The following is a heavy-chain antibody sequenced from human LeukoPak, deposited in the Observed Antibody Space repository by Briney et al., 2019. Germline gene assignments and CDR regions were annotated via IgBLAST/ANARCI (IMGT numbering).Heavy chain of an antibody. D-gene: IGHD4-17*01. V-gene: IGHV3-30*18. CDR2: ISYDGSNK. Sequence: GRSLRLSCAASGFTFSSYGMLWVRQAPGKGLEWVAVISYDGSNKYYADSVKGRFTISRDNSKNTLYLQMNSLRAEDTAVYYCAKDGNYGDYGKDYWGQGTLVTVSS. CDR3: AKDGNYGDYGKDY. CDR1: GFTFSSYG. J-gene: IGHJ4*02.